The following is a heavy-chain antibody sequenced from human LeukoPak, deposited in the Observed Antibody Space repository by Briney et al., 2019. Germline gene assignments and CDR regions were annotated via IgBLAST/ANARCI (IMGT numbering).Heavy chain of an antibody. CDR1: GFIFSDYY. CDR2: ISGSGSDT. J-gene: IGHJ4*02. CDR3: ARVGSIAAAGTPDY. V-gene: IGHV3-11*06. D-gene: IGHD6-13*01. Sequence: GRSLRLSCAASGFIFSDYYMIWIREAPAKGLECLSYISGSGSDTNYADSVKGRFTTSRDNAKNSLYPQMNSLRAEDTAMYYCARVGSIAAAGTPDYWGQGTLVTVSS.